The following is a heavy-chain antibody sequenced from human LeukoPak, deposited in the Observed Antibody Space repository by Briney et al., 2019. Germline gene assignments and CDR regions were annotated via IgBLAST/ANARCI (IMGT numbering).Heavy chain of an antibody. CDR2: ISSSSSTI. V-gene: IGHV3-48*01. J-gene: IGHJ3*02. CDR1: RFTFSSYS. Sequence: GGSLRLSCAASRFTFSSYSMNWVRQAPGKGLEWVSYISSSSSTIYYADSVKGRFTISRDNAKNSLYLQMNSLRAEDTAVYYCARSGVATIIDAFDIWGQGTMVTVSS. D-gene: IGHD5-12*01. CDR3: ARSGVATIIDAFDI.